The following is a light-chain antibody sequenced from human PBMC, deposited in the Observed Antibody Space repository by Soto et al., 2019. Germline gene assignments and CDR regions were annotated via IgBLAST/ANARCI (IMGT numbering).Light chain of an antibody. CDR2: DAS. V-gene: IGKV3-11*01. Sequence: EIVLTQSPDTLSLSPGERATLSCRASQSVSSYLAWYQQKPGQAPRLLIYDASNRATGIPARFSGSGSGTDFSLTISSLEPEDFAVYYCQQRSNLPLYTFGQGTKLEIK. CDR3: QQRSNLPLYT. J-gene: IGKJ2*01. CDR1: QSVSSY.